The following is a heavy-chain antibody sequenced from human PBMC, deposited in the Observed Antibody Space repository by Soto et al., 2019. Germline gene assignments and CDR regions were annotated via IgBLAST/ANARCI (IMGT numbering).Heavy chain of an antibody. V-gene: IGHV1-18*01. CDR2: ISAHNGNT. J-gene: IGHJ4*02. CDR1: GYAFTTNG. CDR3: ARGRYGDY. D-gene: IGHD1-1*01. Sequence: QVHLVQSGAEGKKPGAPVKVSCKASGYAFTTNGITWVRQAPGQGLEWMGWISAHNGNTNNAQKLQGRVTVTRDTSTSTAYMELRSLRSDDTAVYYCARGRYGDYWGQGALVTVSS.